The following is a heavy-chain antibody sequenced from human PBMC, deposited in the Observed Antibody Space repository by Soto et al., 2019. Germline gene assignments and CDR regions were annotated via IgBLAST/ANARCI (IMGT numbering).Heavy chain of an antibody. CDR1: GFSFSTYA. D-gene: IGHD6-13*01. Sequence: EAQLVESGGGLVQPGGSLRLSCAASGFSFSTYAMNWVRQTPGKGLEWVAYITTSRSTAHYADSERGRFTIPRDNAKNSLYLQMNSLKPEDTAVYYCTRARWYGTYWGQGTLVTVSS. V-gene: IGHV3-48*01. CDR3: TRARWYGTY. CDR2: ITTSRSTA. J-gene: IGHJ4*02.